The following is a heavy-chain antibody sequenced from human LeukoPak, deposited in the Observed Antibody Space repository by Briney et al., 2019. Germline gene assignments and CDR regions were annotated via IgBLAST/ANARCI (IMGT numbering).Heavy chain of an antibody. V-gene: IGHV1-18*01. CDR2: ISAYNVNT. Sequence: ASVKVSRKASGYTFTSYGIRWVRQAPGQGLEWMGWISAYNVNTHYAQRLQSRVTMTTDTSTSTAYMEVRSLRSDDTAVYYCARGPLPIYCSSTSCYPSSEAYFDYWGQGTLVTVSS. CDR3: ARGPLPIYCSSTSCYPSSEAYFDY. J-gene: IGHJ4*02. D-gene: IGHD2-2*01. CDR1: GYTFTSYG.